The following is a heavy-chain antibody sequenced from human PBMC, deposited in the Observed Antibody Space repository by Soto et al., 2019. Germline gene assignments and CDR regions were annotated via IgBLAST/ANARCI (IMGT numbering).Heavy chain of an antibody. V-gene: IGHV3-9*01. CDR1: GFTFDDYA. D-gene: IGHD3-10*01. CDR3: AKDSGNYGSGTFSH. Sequence: VQVVESGGGLVQPGGSLRLSCAASGFTFDDYAMHWVRQAPGKGLEWVSGISANGRRIGYADSVKGRFTISRDNAKNSLHLQMNSLRPEDTALYYCAKDSGNYGSGTFSHWGQGTLVTVSS. CDR2: ISANGRRI. J-gene: IGHJ4*02.